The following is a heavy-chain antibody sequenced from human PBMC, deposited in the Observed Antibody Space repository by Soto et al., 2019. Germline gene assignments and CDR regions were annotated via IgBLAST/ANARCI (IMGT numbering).Heavy chain of an antibody. J-gene: IGHJ4*02. CDR2: VYYSGRT. V-gene: IGHV4-39*01. CDR3: ARQSSGYTYGGGFDY. Sequence: SETLSLTCTVSGDSISSDSYYWCWIRQPPGKGLECIGSVYYSGRTYYNPSLESRVTISVDTSKSQFSLNLRSVTAADTAVYYCARQSSGYTYGGGFDYWGQGTLVTVS. D-gene: IGHD5-18*01. CDR1: GDSISSDSYY.